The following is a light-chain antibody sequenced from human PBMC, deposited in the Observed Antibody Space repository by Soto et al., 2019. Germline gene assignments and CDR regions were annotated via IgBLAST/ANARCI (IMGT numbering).Light chain of an antibody. CDR3: ETWDTNVVV. V-gene: IGLV4-60*02. Sequence: QSVLTQSSSASASLGSSVKLTCTLSSGHSTYIIAWHQQQPGKALRYLMKLEGSGSYNKGSGIPDRFSGSSSGADRYLTISNLQFEDEADYYCETWDTNVVVFGGGTKLTVL. CDR1: SGHSTYI. CDR2: LEGSGSY. J-gene: IGLJ2*01.